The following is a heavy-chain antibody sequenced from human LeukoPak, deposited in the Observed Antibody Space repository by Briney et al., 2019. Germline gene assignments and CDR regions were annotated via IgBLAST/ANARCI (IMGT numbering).Heavy chain of an antibody. CDR2: ISGSGGST. V-gene: IGHV3-23*01. D-gene: IGHD2-15*01. CDR3: AKDVFLLSGRGDDY. J-gene: IGHJ4*02. CDR1: GFTLSSYA. Sequence: GGSLRLSCVASGFTLSSYAMTWVRQAPGKGLEWVSAISGSGGSTYYADSVKGRFTISRDNSKNTLYLQMNSLRAEDTAIYYCAKDVFLLSGRGDDYWGQGTLVTVSS.